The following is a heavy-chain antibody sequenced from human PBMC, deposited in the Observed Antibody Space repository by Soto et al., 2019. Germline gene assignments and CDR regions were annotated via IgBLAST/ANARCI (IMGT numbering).Heavy chain of an antibody. Sequence: QVQLVQSGAEVKKPGSSVKVSCKASGGTFSSYAISWVRQAPGQGLEWMGGIIPIFGTANYAQKFQGRVTITADEATSIAYMGVSSLRSEDTGVYYCARDVEMDTIRNAFHIWGQGTMVTVSS. CDR1: GGTFSSYA. D-gene: IGHD5-18*01. CDR2: IIPIFGTA. J-gene: IGHJ3*02. CDR3: ARDVEMDTIRNAFHI. V-gene: IGHV1-69*01.